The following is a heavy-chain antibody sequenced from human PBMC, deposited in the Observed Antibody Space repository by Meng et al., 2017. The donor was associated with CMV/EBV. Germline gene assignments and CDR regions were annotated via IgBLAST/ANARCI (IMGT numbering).Heavy chain of an antibody. J-gene: IGHJ4*02. D-gene: IGHD2-2*01. CDR2: INSDGSST. Sequence: GESLKISCAASGFTFSSYWMSWVRQAPGKGLVWVSRINSDGSSTSYADSVKGRFTISRDNAKNTLYLQMNSLRAEDTAVYYCARSGVTYCSSTSCLGGMDYWGQGTLVTVSS. V-gene: IGHV3-74*01. CDR1: GFTFSSYW. CDR3: ARSGVTYCSSTSCLGGMDY.